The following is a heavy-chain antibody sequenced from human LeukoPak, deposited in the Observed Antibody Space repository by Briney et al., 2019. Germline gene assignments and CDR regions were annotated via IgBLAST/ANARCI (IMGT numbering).Heavy chain of an antibody. J-gene: IGHJ6*03. D-gene: IGHD2-2*01. CDR1: GFTFSSYA. CDR3: ARDFIDCSSTSCYEERYYYYMDV. Sequence: GGSLRLSCAASGFTFSSYAMHWVRQAPGKGLEWVAVISYDGSNKYYADSVKGRFTISRDNSKNTLYLQMNSLRAEDTAVYYCARDFIDCSSTSCYEERYYYYMDVWGKGTTVTVSS. CDR2: ISYDGSNK. V-gene: IGHV3-30*01.